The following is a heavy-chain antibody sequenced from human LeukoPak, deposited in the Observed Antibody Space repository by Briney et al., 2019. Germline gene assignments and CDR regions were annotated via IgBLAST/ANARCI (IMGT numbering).Heavy chain of an antibody. Sequence: SETLSLTCTVSGGSISSSSYYWGWIRQPPGKGLEWIGSIYYSGSTYYNPSLKSRVTISVDTSKNQFSLKLSSVTAADTAVYYCAGGERSSSGSYKSYYFDYWGQGTLVTVSS. V-gene: IGHV4-39*07. CDR1: GGSISSSSYY. CDR2: IYYSGST. CDR3: AGGERSSSGSYKSYYFDY. J-gene: IGHJ4*02. D-gene: IGHD3-10*01.